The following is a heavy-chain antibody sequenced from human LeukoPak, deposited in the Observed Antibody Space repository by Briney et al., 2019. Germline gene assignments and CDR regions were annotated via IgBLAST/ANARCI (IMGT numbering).Heavy chain of an antibody. J-gene: IGHJ6*02. CDR1: GYTFTAYY. CDR3: ARGGLRFSWTGMDV. CDR2: INPNSGGT. V-gene: IGHV1-2*06. D-gene: IGHD3-3*01. Sequence: ASVKVSCKASGYTFTAYYIHWVRQAPGQGLEWMGRINPNSGGTNYAQKFQGRVTVTRDTSISTAYMELSSLRSEDTAVYYCARGGLRFSWTGMDVWGQGTTVTVSS.